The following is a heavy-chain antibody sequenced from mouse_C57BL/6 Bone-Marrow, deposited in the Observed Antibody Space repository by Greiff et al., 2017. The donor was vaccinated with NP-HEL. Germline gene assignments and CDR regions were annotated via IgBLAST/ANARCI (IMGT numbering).Heavy chain of an antibody. J-gene: IGHJ3*01. CDR2: ISDGGSYT. CDR3: AREGYYGYDWFAY. Sequence: EVNLVESGGGLVKPGGSLKLSCAASGFTFSSYAMSWVRQTPEKRLEWVATISDGGSYTYYPDNVKGRFTISRDNAKNNLYLQMSHLKSEDTAMYYCAREGYYGYDWFAYWGQGTLVTVSA. D-gene: IGHD2-2*01. CDR1: GFTFSSYA. V-gene: IGHV5-4*01.